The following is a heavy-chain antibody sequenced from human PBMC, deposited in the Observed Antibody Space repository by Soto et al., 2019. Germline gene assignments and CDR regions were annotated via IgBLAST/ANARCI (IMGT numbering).Heavy chain of an antibody. CDR1: GGSISSGGYS. CDR2: IYDSGST. CDR3: ARAHYGDYGYGMDV. D-gene: IGHD4-17*01. J-gene: IGHJ6*02. V-gene: IGHV4-30-2*01. Sequence: PSETLSLTCAVSGGSISSGGYSWSWIRQPPGKGLEWIGYIYDSGSTYYNPSLKSRVTISVDRSKNKFSLKLSSVTAADTAVYYCARAHYGDYGYGMDVWGQGTTVTVSS.